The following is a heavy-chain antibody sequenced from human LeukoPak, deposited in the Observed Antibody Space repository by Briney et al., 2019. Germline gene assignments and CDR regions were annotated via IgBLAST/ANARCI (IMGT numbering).Heavy chain of an antibody. V-gene: IGHV3-23*01. D-gene: IGHD4-17*01. Sequence: GGSLRLSCAASGFIYSNFAMNWVRQAPGKGLEWVSVISGSGGSSFYADSVKGRFIISRDNSKNTLYLQMNSLRVEDAAQYYCAKDLSYGDTSYFYYYMDVWGKGTTVTVSS. CDR1: GFIYSNFA. CDR3: AKDLSYGDTSYFYYYMDV. CDR2: ISGSGGSS. J-gene: IGHJ6*03.